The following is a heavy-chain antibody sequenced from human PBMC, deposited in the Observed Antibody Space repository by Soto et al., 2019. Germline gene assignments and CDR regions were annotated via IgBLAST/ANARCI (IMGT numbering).Heavy chain of an antibody. CDR2: ISYDGSNK. CDR3: ARDRSSSGLVDY. J-gene: IGHJ4*02. V-gene: IGHV3-30-3*01. Sequence: PGGSLRLSCAASGFTFSSYAMHWVRQAPGKGLEWVAVISYDGSNKYYADSVKGRFTISRDNSKNTLYLQMNSLRAEDTAVYYCARDRSSSGLVDYWGQGTLVTVSS. CDR1: GFTFSSYA. D-gene: IGHD6-19*01.